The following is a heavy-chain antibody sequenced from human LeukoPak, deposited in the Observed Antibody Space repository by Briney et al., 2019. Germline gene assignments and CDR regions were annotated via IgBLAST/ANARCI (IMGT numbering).Heavy chain of an antibody. CDR3: ARDAGYCSGGSCYSWFDP. CDR1: GYTFTSYG. J-gene: IGHJ5*02. V-gene: IGHV1-18*01. CDR2: ISAYNGNT. D-gene: IGHD2-15*01. Sequence: ASMKVSCKASGYTFTSYGISWVRQAPGQGLEWMGWISAYNGNTNYAQKLQGRVTMTTDTSTSTAYMELRSLRSDDTAVYYCARDAGYCSGGSCYSWFDPWGQGTLVTVSS.